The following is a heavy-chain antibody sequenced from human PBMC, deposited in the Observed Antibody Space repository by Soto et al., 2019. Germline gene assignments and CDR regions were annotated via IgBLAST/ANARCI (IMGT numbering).Heavy chain of an antibody. CDR2: IFVSSTTI. D-gene: IGHD3-9*01. CDR1: GFTFSSYS. V-gene: IGHV3-48*04. Sequence: PGGSLRLSCVASGFTFSSYSMVWVRQAPGKGLEWISYIFVSSTTIYYADSVKGQFTVSRDNAQNSLFLLMNSLRAEDTAVYYCARDRDWAFDYWGRGTLVTVS. CDR3: ARDRDWAFDY. J-gene: IGHJ4*02.